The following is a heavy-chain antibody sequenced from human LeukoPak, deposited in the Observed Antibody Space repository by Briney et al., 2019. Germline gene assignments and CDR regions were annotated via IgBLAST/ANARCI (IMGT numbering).Heavy chain of an antibody. V-gene: IGHV3-30-3*01. CDR3: ARDQRYYCSAISCYYFDY. CDR1: GITFSSFA. CDR2: ISYDGSNK. J-gene: IGHJ4*02. D-gene: IGHD2-2*01. Sequence: PGRSLRLSCAVSGITFSSFAMHWVRQVPGKGLEWVAFISYDGSNKYYADSVRDRFTISRDNSKNTLYLQMNSLRAEDTAVYYCARDQRYYCSAISCYYFDYWGQGTLVTVSS.